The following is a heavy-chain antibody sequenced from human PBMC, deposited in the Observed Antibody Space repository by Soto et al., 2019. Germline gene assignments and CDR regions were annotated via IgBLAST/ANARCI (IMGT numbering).Heavy chain of an antibody. CDR2: IYYSGST. CDR3: ARDCSSSRYYGGYNSGLDV. J-gene: IGHJ6*02. V-gene: IGHV4-39*01. Sequence: SETLSLTCTVSGGSIRSSGYYWGWIRQPPGKGLEWIGSIYYSGSTYHNPSLKSRVTISVDTSKNQFSLKLSFVTAADTAVYFCARDCSSSRYYGGYNSGLDVWGQGTTVTISS. CDR1: GGSIRSSGYY. D-gene: IGHD2-2*01.